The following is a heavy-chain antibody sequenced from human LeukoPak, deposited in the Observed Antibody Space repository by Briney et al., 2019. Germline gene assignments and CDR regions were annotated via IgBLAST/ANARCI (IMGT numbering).Heavy chain of an antibody. D-gene: IGHD2-2*01. Sequence: GGSLRLSCAASGFTFSSYAMSWVRQAPGKGLEWVSAISGSGGSTYYADSVKGRFTISRVNSKNTLYLQMNSLRAEDTAVYYCARVFAGTSIDYWGQGTLVTVSS. V-gene: IGHV3-23*01. CDR1: GFTFSSYA. CDR2: ISGSGGST. CDR3: ARVFAGTSIDY. J-gene: IGHJ4*02.